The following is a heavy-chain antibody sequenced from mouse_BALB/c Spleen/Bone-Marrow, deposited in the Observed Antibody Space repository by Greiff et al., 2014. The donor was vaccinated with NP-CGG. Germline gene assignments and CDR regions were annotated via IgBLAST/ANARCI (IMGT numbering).Heavy chain of an antibody. J-gene: IGHJ2*01. CDR2: IYPGSGST. D-gene: IGHD1-1*01. V-gene: IGHV1S22*01. CDR3: TRDYDWVPDY. Sequence: LQQSGSELPSPGASVKLSCKASGYTFTSYWMHWVKQRPGQGLEWIGNIYPGSGSTNYDEKFKSKATLTVDTSSSTAYMQLSSLTSEDSAVYYCTRDYDWVPDYWGQGTTLTVSS. CDR1: GYTFTSYW.